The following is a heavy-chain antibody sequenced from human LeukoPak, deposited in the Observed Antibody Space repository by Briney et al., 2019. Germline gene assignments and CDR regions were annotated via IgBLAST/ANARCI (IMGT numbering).Heavy chain of an antibody. V-gene: IGHV3-9*01. CDR1: GFTFDDYA. Sequence: PGRSLRLYCAASGFTFDDYAMHWVRQARGKGLEWVSGLIWNSDSIGYADSVKGRFTISRDNAKNSLYLQMNSLRAEDTALYYCAKDISVGATPYYFDYWGQGTLVTVSS. CDR3: AKDISVGATPYYFDY. D-gene: IGHD1-26*01. J-gene: IGHJ4*02. CDR2: LIWNSDSI.